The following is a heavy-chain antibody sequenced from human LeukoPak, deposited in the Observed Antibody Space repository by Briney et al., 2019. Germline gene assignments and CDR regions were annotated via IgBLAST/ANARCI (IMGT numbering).Heavy chain of an antibody. CDR1: GYTFTSYG. CDR3: ASDQGYYDSSGYLTYWFDP. CDR2: ISAYNGNT. V-gene: IGHV1-18*01. D-gene: IGHD3-22*01. Sequence: VASVKVSCKASGYTFTSYGISWVRQAPGQGLEWMGWISAYNGNTNYAQKLQGRVTMTTDTSTSTAYMELRSLRSDDTAVYYCASDQGYYDSSGYLTYWFDPWGQGTLVTVSS. J-gene: IGHJ5*02.